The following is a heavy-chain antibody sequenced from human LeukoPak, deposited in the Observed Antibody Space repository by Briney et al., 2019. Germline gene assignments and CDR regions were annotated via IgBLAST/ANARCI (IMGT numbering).Heavy chain of an antibody. D-gene: IGHD3-16*01. V-gene: IGHV3-33*08. CDR2: IYYDASNQ. CDR1: GLTFSSYS. Sequence: GGSLRLSCAASGLTFSSYSMNWVRQAPGKGLEWVAVIYYDASNQFYAASVRGRFTISRDNSKNTLYLEMNSLRVEDTAVYYCVRDLGSERTFDFWGQGVLVTVSS. J-gene: IGHJ4*02. CDR3: VRDLGSERTFDF.